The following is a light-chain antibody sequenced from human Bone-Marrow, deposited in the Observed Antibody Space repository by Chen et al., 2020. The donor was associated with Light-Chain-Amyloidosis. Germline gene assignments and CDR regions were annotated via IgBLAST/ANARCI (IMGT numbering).Light chain of an antibody. CDR1: SGSIATNY. Sequence: NFMLTQPHSVSESPGKTVIISCTRSSGSIATNYVPRYQQRPGSSPTTVIYEDDQRPSGVPDRFSGSIDRSSNSASLTISVLKPEDEADYYCQSYQGSSQGVFGGGTKLTVL. CDR2: EDD. CDR3: QSYQGSSQGV. J-gene: IGLJ3*02. V-gene: IGLV6-57*01.